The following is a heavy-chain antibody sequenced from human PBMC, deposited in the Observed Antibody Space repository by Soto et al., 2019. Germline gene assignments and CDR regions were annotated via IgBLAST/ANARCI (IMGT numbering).Heavy chain of an antibody. D-gene: IGHD2-8*01. CDR3: ARSLHPDAPADY. Sequence: GASVKVSCKASGGTFSSYAISWVRQAPGQGLEWMGGIIPIFGTANYAQKFQGRVTITADKSTSTAYMELSSLRSEDTAVYYCARSLHPDAPADYWGQGTLVTVSS. V-gene: IGHV1-69*06. CDR2: IIPIFGTA. CDR1: GGTFSSYA. J-gene: IGHJ4*02.